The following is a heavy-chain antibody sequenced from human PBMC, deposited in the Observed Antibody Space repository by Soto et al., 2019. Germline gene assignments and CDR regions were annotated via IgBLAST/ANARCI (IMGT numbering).Heavy chain of an antibody. CDR1: GYTFTSYG. CDR3: ARDTPPDYDFWSGYCYPYGMDV. V-gene: IGHV1-18*01. CDR2: ISAYNGNT. Sequence: QVQLVQSGAEVKKPGASVKVSCKASGYTFTSYGISWVRQAPGQGLEWMGWISAYNGNTNYAQKLQGRVTMTTDTATSTAYMELRSLRSDDTAVYYCARDTPPDYDFWSGYCYPYGMDVWGQGTTVTVSS. D-gene: IGHD3-3*01. J-gene: IGHJ6*02.